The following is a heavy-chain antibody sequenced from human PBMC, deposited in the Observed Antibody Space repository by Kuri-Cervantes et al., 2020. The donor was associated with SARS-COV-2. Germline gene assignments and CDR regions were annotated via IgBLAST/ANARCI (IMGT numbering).Heavy chain of an antibody. V-gene: IGHV4-39*07. CDR3: ARDPGDCSSTSCHPNWFDP. CDR2: IYYSGXT. CDR1: GXXXSSSSYY. J-gene: IGHJ5*02. Sequence: SETLSLTCTVSGXXXSSSSYYWGWIRQPPGKGLEWIGSIYYSGXTYYNPSLKSRVTISVDTSKNQFXLKLSSVTAADTAVYYCARDPGDCSSTSCHPNWFDPWGQGTLVTVSS. D-gene: IGHD2-2*01.